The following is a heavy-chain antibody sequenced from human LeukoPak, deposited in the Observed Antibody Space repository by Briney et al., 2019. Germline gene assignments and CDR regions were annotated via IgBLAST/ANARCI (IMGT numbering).Heavy chain of an antibody. CDR2: IHPSTGNP. CDR1: GYTFSNYT. Sequence: ASVKVSCKASGYTFSNYTMNWVRPAPGQGREWMGWIHPSTGNPTYAQGFTGRFVFSLDTSVSTTYLQISSLKAEDTAVYYCARAYQRLGDLSLPDYWGQGTLVTVSS. D-gene: IGHD3-16*02. V-gene: IGHV7-4-1*02. J-gene: IGHJ4*02. CDR3: ARAYQRLGDLSLPDY.